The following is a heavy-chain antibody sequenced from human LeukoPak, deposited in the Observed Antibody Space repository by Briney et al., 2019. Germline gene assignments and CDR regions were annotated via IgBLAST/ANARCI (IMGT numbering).Heavy chain of an antibody. J-gene: IGHJ1*01. D-gene: IGHD3-22*01. V-gene: IGHV3-48*03. CDR3: AKRYYYDSSGYYG. CDR2: ISSSGSPI. Sequence: GGSLRLSCAASGFTFSTYEMHWVRQAPGKGLEWVSYISSSGSPIYYADSVKGRFTISRDNAKNSLYLQMNSLRAEDTAVYYCAKRYYYDSSGYYGWGQGTLVTVSS. CDR1: GFTFSTYE.